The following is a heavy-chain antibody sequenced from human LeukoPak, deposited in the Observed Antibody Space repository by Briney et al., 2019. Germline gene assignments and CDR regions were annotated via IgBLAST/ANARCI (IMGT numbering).Heavy chain of an antibody. CDR3: LRGERITAERPAVDG. D-gene: IGHD3-16*01. V-gene: IGHV1-2*02. CDR1: GYTFTDYY. CDR2: INPTTGEI. J-gene: IGHJ6*04. Sequence: GASVKVSCKASGYTFTDYYIHWLRQAPGRGLEWVSWINPTTGEIKSSQNFQGRATMSWDTSLGTAFMELRGLTSDDTAVYYCLRGERITAERPAVDGWGKGTTVIVSS.